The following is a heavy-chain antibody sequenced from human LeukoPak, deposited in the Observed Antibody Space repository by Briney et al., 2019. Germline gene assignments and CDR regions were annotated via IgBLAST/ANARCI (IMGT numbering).Heavy chain of an antibody. CDR2: IFYYGKT. CDR3: ARIFDV. CDR1: GASFRSGGQY. V-gene: IGHV4-61*08. J-gene: IGHJ4*02. Sequence: PSETLSLTCTLSGASFRSGGQYWGWIRQTPGKGLEWIGDIFYYGKTNYNPSLKSRVTISLDTSRSQFSLRLSSVTASDTGVYYCARIFDVWGRGTLVTVSS.